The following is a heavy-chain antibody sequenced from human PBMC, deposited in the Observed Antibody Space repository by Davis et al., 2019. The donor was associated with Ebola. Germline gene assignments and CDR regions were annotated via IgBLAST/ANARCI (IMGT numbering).Heavy chain of an antibody. J-gene: IGHJ2*01. D-gene: IGHD3-22*01. CDR2: INPNGGSA. Sequence: ASVKVSCKASAYPFIIYYIHWVRQAPGQGLEWIGMINPNGGSAAYAQNFQGRVTMTRDTSAATVYMEMTDLKSDDTAVYYCARSSSSAYWFFDLWGRGTLVTVS. V-gene: IGHV1-46*01. CDR1: AYPFIIYY. CDR3: ARSSSSAYWFFDL.